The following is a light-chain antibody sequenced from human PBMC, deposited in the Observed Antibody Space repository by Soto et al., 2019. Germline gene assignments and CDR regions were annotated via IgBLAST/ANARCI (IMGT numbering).Light chain of an antibody. J-gene: IGKJ4*01. CDR2: LGS. CDR3: MQALQTPQVT. CDR1: QSLLHGNGYNY. Sequence: DIVMTQSPLSLPVTPGEPASISCRSSQSLLHGNGYNYLDWYLQKPGQSPQLLIYLGSNRASGVPDRFSGSGSGTDFTLKISRVEAEDVGVYYCMQALQTPQVTFGGGTKVEIK. V-gene: IGKV2-28*01.